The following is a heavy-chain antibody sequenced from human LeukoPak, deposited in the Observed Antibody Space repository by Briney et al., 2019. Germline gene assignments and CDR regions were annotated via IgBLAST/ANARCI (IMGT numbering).Heavy chain of an antibody. CDR3: ARHIYSGTDGDAFDI. CDR2: LYHSGST. CDR1: GGSISSSNYY. Sequence: SETLSLTCTVSGGSISSSNYYWGWIRPPPGKGLEWIATLYHSGSTYYNPSLKSRVTISVYTSKNQFSLKLSSVTAADTAVYYCARHIYSGTDGDAFDIWGQGTMVTVSS. D-gene: IGHD1-26*01. J-gene: IGHJ3*02. V-gene: IGHV4-39*01.